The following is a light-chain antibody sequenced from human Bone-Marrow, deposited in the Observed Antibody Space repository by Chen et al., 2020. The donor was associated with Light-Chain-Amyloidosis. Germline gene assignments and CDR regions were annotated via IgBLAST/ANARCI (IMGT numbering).Light chain of an antibody. J-gene: IGKJ4*01. CDR3: QQYDSLPLT. Sequence: DIQMTQSPSSLSASVGDRVIITCQASQDITNYVTLYQQRPGKAPKLLIYDAFNLGTGVPSRFSGSASGPDYTLTISSLQPEDIATYYCQQYDSLPLTFGGGTKVEIQ. CDR1: QDITNY. CDR2: DAF. V-gene: IGKV1-33*01.